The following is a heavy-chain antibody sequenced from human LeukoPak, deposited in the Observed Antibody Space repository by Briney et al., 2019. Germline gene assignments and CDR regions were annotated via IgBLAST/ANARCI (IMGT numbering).Heavy chain of an antibody. J-gene: IGHJ4*02. CDR1: GGSISSGDYY. CDR2: IYYSGST. V-gene: IGHV4-30-4*08. Sequence: SETLSLTCTVSGGSISSGDYYWSWIRQPPGKGLEWIGYIYYSGSTYYNPSLKSRVTISVDASKNQFSLKLSSVTAADTAVYYCARADRRDYDFWSGYYNPTFDYWGQGTLVTVSS. CDR3: ARADRRDYDFWSGYYNPTFDY. D-gene: IGHD3-3*01.